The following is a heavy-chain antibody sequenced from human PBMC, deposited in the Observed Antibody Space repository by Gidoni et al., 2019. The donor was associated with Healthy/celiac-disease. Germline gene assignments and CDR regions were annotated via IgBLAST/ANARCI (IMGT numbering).Heavy chain of an antibody. CDR1: GFTFSSYG. V-gene: IGHV3-30*18. CDR2: ISYDGSNK. J-gene: IGHJ4*02. Sequence: QVQLVESGGGVVQPGRSLRLSCAASGFTFSSYGMHGVRQAPGKGLEWVAVISYDGSNKYYADSVKGRFTISRDNSKNTLYLQMNSLRAEDTAVYYCAKNYDFWSGYYFDYWGQGTLVTVSS. D-gene: IGHD3-3*01. CDR3: AKNYDFWSGYYFDY.